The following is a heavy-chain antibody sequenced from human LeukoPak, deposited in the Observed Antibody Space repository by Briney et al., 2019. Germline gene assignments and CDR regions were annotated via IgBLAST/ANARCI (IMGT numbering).Heavy chain of an antibody. CDR3: AREISIFVNAFDL. CDR1: GFTFRNSG. V-gene: IGHV3-33*01. J-gene: IGHJ3*01. Sequence: PGESLRLSCAASGFTFRNSGMHWVRQAPGKGLEWVAVIWYDGSNEYYADAVKGRFIISRDNSKNTVHLQMNSLRVEDTSVYYCAREISIFVNAFDLWSQGTLVAVSS. CDR2: IWYDGSNE.